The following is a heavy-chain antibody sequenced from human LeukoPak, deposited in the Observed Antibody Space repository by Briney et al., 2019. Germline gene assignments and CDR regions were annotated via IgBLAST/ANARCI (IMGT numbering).Heavy chain of an antibody. D-gene: IGHD6-25*01. CDR1: GFTFSSHS. J-gene: IGHJ4*02. Sequence: GGSLRLSCAASGFTFSSHSMNWVRQAPGKGLEWVSSISSSTTYIYYADSVKGRFTISRDNAKNSLNLQMNSLRAEDTAVYYCARGGNIAACDYWGQGTLVTVSS. V-gene: IGHV3-21*01. CDR3: ARGGNIAACDY. CDR2: ISSSTTYI.